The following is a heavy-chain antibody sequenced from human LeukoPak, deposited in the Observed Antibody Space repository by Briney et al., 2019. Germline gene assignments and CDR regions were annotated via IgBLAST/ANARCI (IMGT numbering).Heavy chain of an antibody. Sequence: SETLSLTCAVYAGSFSGYYWSWIRQPPGKGLEWIGEINHSGSTNYNPSLKSRVTISVDTSKNQFSLKLSSVTAADTAVYYCARGGRWLQFNYWGQGTLVTVSS. CDR1: AGSFSGYY. CDR3: ARGGRWLQFNY. V-gene: IGHV4-34*01. D-gene: IGHD5-24*01. CDR2: INHSGST. J-gene: IGHJ4*02.